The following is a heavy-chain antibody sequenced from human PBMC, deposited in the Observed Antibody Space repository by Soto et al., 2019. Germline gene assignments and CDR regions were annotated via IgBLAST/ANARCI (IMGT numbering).Heavy chain of an antibody. CDR2: ISYDGSNR. CDR3: AKERVPYSSSPFDY. V-gene: IGHV3-30*18. J-gene: IGHJ4*02. CDR1: GFTFNSYD. Sequence: QVQLVESGGGVVQPGRSLRVSCAASGFTFNSYDMHWVRQAPGKGLEWVAVISYDGSNRYYADSVKGRFTISGDNSKNTLYLQMNSLRAEDTAVYYCAKERVPYSSSPFDYWGQGTLVSVSS. D-gene: IGHD6-6*01.